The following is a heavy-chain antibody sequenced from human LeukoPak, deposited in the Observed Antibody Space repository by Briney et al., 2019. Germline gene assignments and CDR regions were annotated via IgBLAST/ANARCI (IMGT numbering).Heavy chain of an antibody. CDR1: GYTFTSYG. V-gene: IGHV1-18*01. CDR2: ISAYNGNT. CDR3: ARDSGDLQYYYYGMDV. J-gene: IGHJ6*02. D-gene: IGHD7-27*01. Sequence: ASVTVSCKASGYTFTSYGISWVRQAPGQGLEWMGWISAYNGNTNYAQKLQGRVTMTTDTSTSTAYMELRSLRSDDTGVYYCARDSGDLQYYYYGMDVWGQGTTVTVSS.